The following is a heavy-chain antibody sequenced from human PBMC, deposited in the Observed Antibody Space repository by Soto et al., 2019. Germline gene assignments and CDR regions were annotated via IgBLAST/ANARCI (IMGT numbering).Heavy chain of an antibody. CDR2: IYYSGST. Sequence: PSETLSLTCTVSGGSISSSSYYWGWIRQPPGKGLEWIGSIYYSGSTYYNPSLKRRVTISVDTSKNQFSLKLSSVTAADTAVYYCATPGIFGVVIGHWGQGTLVTVSS. D-gene: IGHD3-3*01. CDR3: ATPGIFGVVIGH. J-gene: IGHJ4*02. V-gene: IGHV4-39*01. CDR1: GGSISSSSYY.